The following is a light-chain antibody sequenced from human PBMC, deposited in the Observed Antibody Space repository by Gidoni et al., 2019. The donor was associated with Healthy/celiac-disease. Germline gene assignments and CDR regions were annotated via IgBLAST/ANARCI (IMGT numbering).Light chain of an antibody. CDR1: SSDIGDYND. Sequence: QPALTQPRSVSGSPGQSVTISCTGNSSDIGDYNDISLYQQHQGKAPKLMIYDVSNRPSGVPDRFSGSKSGNTASLTISGLQAEDEADYYCCSYAGSSYVFGTGTKITVL. CDR2: DVS. V-gene: IGLV2-11*01. CDR3: CSYAGSSYV. J-gene: IGLJ1*01.